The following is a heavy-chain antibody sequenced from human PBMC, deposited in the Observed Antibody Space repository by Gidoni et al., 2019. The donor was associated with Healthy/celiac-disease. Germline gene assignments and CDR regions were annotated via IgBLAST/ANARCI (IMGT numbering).Heavy chain of an antibody. J-gene: IGHJ4*02. V-gene: IGHV4-31*03. D-gene: IGHD4-17*01. CDR2: IYYSGST. Sequence: QVQLQESGPGLVKPSQTLSLTCTVSVGSISSGGYYWSWIRQHPGKGLEWIGYIYYSGSTYYNPSLKSRVTISVDTSKNQFSLKLSSVTAADTAVYYCARESYGDYGVDYWGQGTLVTVSS. CDR1: VGSISSGGYY. CDR3: ARESYGDYGVDY.